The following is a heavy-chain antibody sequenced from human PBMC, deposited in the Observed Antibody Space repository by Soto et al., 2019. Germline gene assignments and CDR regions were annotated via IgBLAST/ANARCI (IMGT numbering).Heavy chain of an antibody. CDR3: AALNSSGYYYEAFDI. CDR2: IVVGSGNT. D-gene: IGHD3-22*01. CDR1: GFTFTSSS. J-gene: IGHJ3*02. Sequence: SVKVSCKASGFTFTSSSVQWVRQARGQRLEWIGWIVVGSGNTNYAQKFQERVTITRDMSTSTAYMELSSLRSEETAVYYCAALNSSGYYYEAFDIWGQGTMVTVSS. V-gene: IGHV1-58*01.